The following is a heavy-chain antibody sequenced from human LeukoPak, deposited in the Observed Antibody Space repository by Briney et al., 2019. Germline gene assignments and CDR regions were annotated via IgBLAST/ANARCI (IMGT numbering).Heavy chain of an antibody. CDR1: GFTFSSYA. CDR2: ISYDGSNK. V-gene: IGHV3-30-3*01. D-gene: IGHD3-22*01. J-gene: IGHJ4*02. Sequence: GRSLRLSCTASGFTFSSYAMHWVRQAPGKGLEWVAVISYDGSNKYYADSVKGRFTISRDNSKNTLYLQMNSLRAEDTAVYYCARETYYYDSSGYDNFDYWGQGTLVTVSS. CDR3: ARETYYYDSSGYDNFDY.